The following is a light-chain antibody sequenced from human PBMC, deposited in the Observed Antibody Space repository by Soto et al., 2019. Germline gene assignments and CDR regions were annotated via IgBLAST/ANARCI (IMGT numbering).Light chain of an antibody. CDR2: GTS. Sequence: EIVMTQSPVTLSVSPGERATLSCRASQSVSSNLAWYQQKPGQAPRLLIYGTSTRATDIPARFSGSGLGTEFVLIISSLQSEDFAVFYCQQYNTHWTFGQGTKVEI. V-gene: IGKV3-15*01. CDR1: QSVSSN. J-gene: IGKJ1*01. CDR3: QQYNTHWT.